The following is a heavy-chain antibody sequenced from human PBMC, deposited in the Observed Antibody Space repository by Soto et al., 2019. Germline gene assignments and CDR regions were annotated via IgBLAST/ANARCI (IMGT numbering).Heavy chain of an antibody. CDR3: AREKLGRRTAGYYCYGMDV. J-gene: IGHJ6*02. CDR2: ISNSGNT. V-gene: IGHV4-61*01. CDR1: GGSVSSATYY. Sequence: QVQLQESGPGLVKPSETLSLTCAVSGGSVSSATYYWSWIRQPPGKGLEWIGYISNSGNTNFNASLKSRVTISVDTSKNQFSLRMRSVTAADTAVYYCAREKLGRRTAGYYCYGMDVWGQGTTVTVSS. D-gene: IGHD2-21*02.